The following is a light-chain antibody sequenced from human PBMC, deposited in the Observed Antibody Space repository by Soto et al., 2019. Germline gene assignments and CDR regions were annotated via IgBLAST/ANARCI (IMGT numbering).Light chain of an antibody. CDR1: QSLSSSI. Sequence: DIVLTQSPGTLSLSPGERATLSCRASQSLSSSILAWYQQKPGQAPRLLIYGASSRATGIPDRFRGSGSGTDFTLTISRLEPEDFAVYYCQQYGTSPPWAFGQGTKVEIK. J-gene: IGKJ1*01. V-gene: IGKV3-20*01. CDR2: GAS. CDR3: QQYGTSPPWA.